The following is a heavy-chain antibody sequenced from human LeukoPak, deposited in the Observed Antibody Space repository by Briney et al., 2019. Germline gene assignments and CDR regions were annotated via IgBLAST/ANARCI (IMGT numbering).Heavy chain of an antibody. CDR2: IWYDGSNK. Sequence: GGSLRLSCAASGFMFSSYGMYWVRQAPGKGLEWVAVIWYDGSNKYYADSVKGRFTISRDNSKNTLYLQVNSLRAEDTAVYYCAKEYDFWSGSYFAVYWGQGTLVTVSS. D-gene: IGHD3-3*01. CDR1: GFMFSSYG. CDR3: AKEYDFWSGSYFAVY. J-gene: IGHJ4*02. V-gene: IGHV3-30*02.